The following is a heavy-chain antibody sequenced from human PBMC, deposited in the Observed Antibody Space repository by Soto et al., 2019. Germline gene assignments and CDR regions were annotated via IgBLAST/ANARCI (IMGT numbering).Heavy chain of an antibody. CDR2: IYPGDYET. CDR1: GYTFSNFW. Sequence: GESLKISCQCSGYTFSNFWFAWVRHLPGKGLEWMGIIYPGDYETRYSPSFHGKVTISADRSIGTAYLQWSSLEASDSAFYFCARSPRSSPYFDYWGQGALVTVSS. D-gene: IGHD6-13*01. J-gene: IGHJ4*02. V-gene: IGHV5-51*01. CDR3: ARSPRSSPYFDY.